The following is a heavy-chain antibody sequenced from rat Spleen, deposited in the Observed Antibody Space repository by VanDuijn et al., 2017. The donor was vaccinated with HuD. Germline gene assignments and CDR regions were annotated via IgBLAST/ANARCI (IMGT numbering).Heavy chain of an antibody. V-gene: IGHV2-41*01. Sequence: QVQLKESGPGLMQPSETLSLTCTVSGFSLTSYNVHWVRQPPGTDLEWMGVIWNTGDTQYNSALKSRLSISKDTSKSQVYLKVNSLQTGDTATYYCARADIASVSSDGIWGQGVMVTVSS. J-gene: IGHJ2*01. CDR2: IWNTGDT. D-gene: IGHD1-2*01. CDR3: ARADIASVSSDGI. CDR1: GFSLTSYN.